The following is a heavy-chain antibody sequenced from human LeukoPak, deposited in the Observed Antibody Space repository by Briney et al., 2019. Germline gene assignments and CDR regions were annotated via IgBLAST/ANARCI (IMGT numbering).Heavy chain of an antibody. Sequence: GGSLRLSCAASGFTFSSYEMNWVRQAPGKGLEWVSYISSSGSTIYYADSVKGRFTISRDNAKNSLYLQMNNLRAEDTAMFYCATSMAQDVDAFHIWGQGTMVTVSS. CDR3: ATSMAQDVDAFHI. J-gene: IGHJ3*02. D-gene: IGHD2-8*01. CDR2: ISSSGSTI. CDR1: GFTFSSYE. V-gene: IGHV3-48*03.